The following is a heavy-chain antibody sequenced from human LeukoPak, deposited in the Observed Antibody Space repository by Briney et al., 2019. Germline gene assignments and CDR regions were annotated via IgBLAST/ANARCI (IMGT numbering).Heavy chain of an antibody. CDR3: AKGGDYYGSGSYIDY. CDR1: GFTFSSYW. Sequence: GGSLRLSCAASGFTFSSYWMSWVRQAPGKGLEWVANIKQDGSEKYYVDSVKGRFTISRDNAKNSLYLQMNGLRAVDTALYYCAKGGDYYGSGSYIDYWGQGALVTVSS. V-gene: IGHV3-7*03. CDR2: IKQDGSEK. J-gene: IGHJ4*02. D-gene: IGHD3-10*01.